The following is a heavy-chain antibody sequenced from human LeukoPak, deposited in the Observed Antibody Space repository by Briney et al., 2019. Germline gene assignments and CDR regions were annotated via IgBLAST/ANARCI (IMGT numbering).Heavy chain of an antibody. CDR2: ISSTSTYI. J-gene: IGHJ4*02. CDR3: ARGGFGELY. CDR1: GFTFSSYS. Sequence: GGSPRLSCAASGFTFSSYSMNWVRQAPGKGLEWVSSISSTSTYIYYADSVKGRFTISRDNAKNSLYLQVNSLRAEDTAVYYCARGGFGELYWGQGTLVTVSS. D-gene: IGHD3-10*01. V-gene: IGHV3-21*01.